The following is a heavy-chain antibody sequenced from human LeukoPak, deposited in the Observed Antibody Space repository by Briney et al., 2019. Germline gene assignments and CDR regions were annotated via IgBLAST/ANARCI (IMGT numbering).Heavy chain of an antibody. CDR1: GGSISSYY. D-gene: IGHD3-9*01. V-gene: IGHV4-59*12. CDR2: IYYSGST. CDR3: ASRGRYFDWLARSRGAFDI. J-gene: IGHJ3*02. Sequence: SETLSLTCTVSGGSISSYYWSWIRQPPGKGLEWIGYIYYSGSTNYNPSLKSRVTISVDTSKNQFSLKLSSVTAADTAVYYCASRGRYFDWLARSRGAFDIWGQGTMVTVSS.